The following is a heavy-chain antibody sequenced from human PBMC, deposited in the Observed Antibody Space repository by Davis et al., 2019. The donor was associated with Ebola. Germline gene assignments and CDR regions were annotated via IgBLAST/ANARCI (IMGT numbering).Heavy chain of an antibody. CDR2: INPSGGST. J-gene: IGHJ4*02. CDR3: ASPAWTTEHWFDY. V-gene: IGHV1-46*01. CDR1: GFTFSSYG. D-gene: IGHD1-14*01. Sequence: MPGGSLRLSCAASGFTFSSYGMHWVRQAPGQGLEWMGIINPSGGSTSYAQKFQGRVTMTRDTSTSTVYMELSSLRSEDTAVYFCASPAWTTEHWFDYWGQGTLVTVSS.